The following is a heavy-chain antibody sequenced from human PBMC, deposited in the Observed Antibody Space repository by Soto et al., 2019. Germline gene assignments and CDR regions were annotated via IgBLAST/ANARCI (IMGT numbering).Heavy chain of an antibody. Sequence: ASVKVSCKASGYTFTSYAMHWVPQAPGQRLEWMGWINAGNGNTKYSQKFQGRVTITRNTSASTAYMELSSLRSEDTAVYYCARDLIFTGSGSYYHWFDPWGQGTRVTVS. D-gene: IGHD3-10*01. J-gene: IGHJ5*02. V-gene: IGHV1-3*01. CDR2: INAGNGNT. CDR1: GYTFTSYA. CDR3: ARDLIFTGSGSYYHWFDP.